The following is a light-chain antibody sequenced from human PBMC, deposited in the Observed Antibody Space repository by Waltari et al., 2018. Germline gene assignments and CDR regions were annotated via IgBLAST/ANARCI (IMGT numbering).Light chain of an antibody. CDR3: QHVYSYPVT. J-gene: IGKJ4*01. Sequence: DIQLTQSLSFLSASVGDRVTFPCRASQGISGYLAWYQQKPNKAPKLLINAASTLQSGVPSRFSGGKSGTEFTLTISSLQPEDFATYFCQHVYSYPVTFGGGTTVEI. CDR2: AAS. CDR1: QGISGY. V-gene: IGKV1-9*01.